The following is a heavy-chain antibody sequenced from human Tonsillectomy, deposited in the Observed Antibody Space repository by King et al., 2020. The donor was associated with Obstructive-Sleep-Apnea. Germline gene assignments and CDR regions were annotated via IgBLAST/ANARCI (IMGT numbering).Heavy chain of an antibody. V-gene: IGHV4-31*03. J-gene: IGHJ4*02. CDR1: CGSISRCGYD. CDR2: IYYSGRT. D-gene: IGHD5-12*01. Sequence: QVQLQEAGPGLVKPLQTLSLPCTVSCGSISRCGYDWTWIRQPPGRGPEWIGYIYYSGRTYYNPSLKSRITLAVDTSKSQFSLKLSSVTAADTAVYYCARDRSGYHYVDYWGQGTLVTVSS. CDR3: ARDRSGYHYVDY.